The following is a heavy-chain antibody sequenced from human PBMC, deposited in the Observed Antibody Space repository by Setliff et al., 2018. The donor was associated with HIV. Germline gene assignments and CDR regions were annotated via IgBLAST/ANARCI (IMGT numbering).Heavy chain of an antibody. Sequence: SETLSLTCTVYGGSLSGFYWSWIRQSPEKGLEWIGEINQSGSPNNNPSLKSRVTISVDTSKTQLSLKLSSVTAADTAVYYCARVQFGAPISMVRGIITEPRYFYYMDVWGKGTTVTVSS. V-gene: IGHV4-34*01. J-gene: IGHJ6*03. CDR1: GGSLSGFY. CDR3: ARVQFGAPISMVRGIITEPRYFYYMDV. D-gene: IGHD3-10*01. CDR2: INQSGSP.